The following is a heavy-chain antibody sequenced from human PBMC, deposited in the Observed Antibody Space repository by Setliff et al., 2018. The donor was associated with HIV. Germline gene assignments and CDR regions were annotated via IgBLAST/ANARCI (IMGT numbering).Heavy chain of an antibody. CDR3: AGGDYDILTGSYYYYGMDV. CDR2: IIPIFGTA. Sequence: SVKVSCKASGGTFSSYAISWVRQAPGQGLEWMGGIIPIFGTANYAQKFQGRVTITADESTSTAYMELSSLRSEDTAVYYCAGGDYDILTGSYYYYGMDVWGQGTTVTVSS. D-gene: IGHD3-9*01. J-gene: IGHJ6*02. V-gene: IGHV1-69*13. CDR1: GGTFSSYA.